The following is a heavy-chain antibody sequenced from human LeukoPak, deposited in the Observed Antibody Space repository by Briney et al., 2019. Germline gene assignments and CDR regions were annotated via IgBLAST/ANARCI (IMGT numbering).Heavy chain of an antibody. CDR3: ARQLTTYYDFWSGYYILDYFDY. Sequence: PSETLSLTCTVSGGSISSSSYYWGWIRQSPGKGLEWIRSIYYSGSTYYNPSLKSRVTISVDTSKNQFSLKLSSVTAADTAVYYCARQLTTYYDFWSGYYILDYFDYWGQGTLVTVSS. D-gene: IGHD3-3*01. V-gene: IGHV4-39*01. CDR2: IYYSGST. CDR1: GGSISSSSYY. J-gene: IGHJ4*02.